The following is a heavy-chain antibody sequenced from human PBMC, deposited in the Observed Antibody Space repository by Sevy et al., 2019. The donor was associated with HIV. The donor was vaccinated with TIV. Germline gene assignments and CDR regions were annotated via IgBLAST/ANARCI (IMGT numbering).Heavy chain of an antibody. CDR3: ATLLMWFGELPRGLDY. CDR2: ISSSSSDI. D-gene: IGHD3-10*01. CDR1: GFNFNMYR. V-gene: IGHV3-21*01. J-gene: IGHJ4*02. Sequence: GGSLRLSCAASGFNFNMYRMNWVRQAPGKGLEWLSSISSSSSDIKYADSVKGRFTVSRDNAKNSLFLQMNSLRAEDTAVYHCATLLMWFGELPRGLDYWGQGALVTVSS.